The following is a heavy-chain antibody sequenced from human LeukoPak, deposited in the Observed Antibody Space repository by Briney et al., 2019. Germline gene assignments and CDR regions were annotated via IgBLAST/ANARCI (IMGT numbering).Heavy chain of an antibody. V-gene: IGHV3-15*01. CDR1: GFTFSNAY. CDR2: IKSKTDGGTT. CDR3: TTDAGYSSRWYNY. Sequence: GGSLRLSCAASGFTFSNAYMSWVRQARGKGLEWVGHIKSKTDGGTTDYAAPVKGRFTISRDDSKNTLYLQMNSLKTEDTAVYYCTTDAGYSSRWYNYWGQGTLVTVSS. J-gene: IGHJ4*02. D-gene: IGHD6-13*01.